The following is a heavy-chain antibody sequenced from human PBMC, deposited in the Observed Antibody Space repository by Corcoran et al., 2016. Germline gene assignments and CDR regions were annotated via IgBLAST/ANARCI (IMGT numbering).Heavy chain of an antibody. Sequence: EVQLVESGGGLVQPGGSLRLSCAASGFTFSSYDMHWVRQATGKGLEWVSAIGTAGDTYYPGSVKGRFTISRENAKNSLYLQMNSLRAGDTAVYYCARGGGHSSGYYPGDYWGQGTLVTVSS. CDR1: GFTFSSYD. J-gene: IGHJ4*02. V-gene: IGHV3-13*01. CDR3: ARGGGHSSGYYPGDY. CDR2: IGTAGDT. D-gene: IGHD3-22*01.